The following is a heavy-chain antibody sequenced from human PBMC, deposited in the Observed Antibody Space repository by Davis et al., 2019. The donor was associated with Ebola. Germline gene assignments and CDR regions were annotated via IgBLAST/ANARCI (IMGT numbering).Heavy chain of an antibody. CDR3: ARGERRYYDYNGMDV. Sequence: PSETLSLTCAASGFTFSDYYMSWIRQAPGKGLEWLSYISTYGTTIYYGDSVKGRFTISRDNAKNSLYLQMHSLRPEDTAEYYCARGERRYYDYNGMDVWGQGTTVTVSS. D-gene: IGHD1-1*01. CDR2: ISTYGTTI. CDR1: GFTFSDYY. J-gene: IGHJ6*02. V-gene: IGHV3-11*01.